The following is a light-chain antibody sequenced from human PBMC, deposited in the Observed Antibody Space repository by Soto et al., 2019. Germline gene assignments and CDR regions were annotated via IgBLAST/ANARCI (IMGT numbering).Light chain of an antibody. J-gene: IGKJ4*01. CDR3: QQRSNWPLT. CDR2: DAS. V-gene: IGKV3-11*01. CDR1: QSVSSY. Sequence: EIVLTQSPATLSLSPGERATLSCRASQSVSSYLAWYQQKRGQAPRLLIYDASNRATGIPARFSGSGSGTYFPLPISSLELEDFAVYYCQQRSNWPLTFGGGTKVEIK.